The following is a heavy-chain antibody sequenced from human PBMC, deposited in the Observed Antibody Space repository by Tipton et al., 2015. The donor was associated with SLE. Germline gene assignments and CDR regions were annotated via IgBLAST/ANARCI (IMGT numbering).Heavy chain of an antibody. CDR2: ISDTGVSK. CDR1: GFTFSNYA. D-gene: IGHD3-10*01. Sequence: SLRLSCVASGFTFSNYAMTWVRQAPGKGLEWVSSISDTGVSKYYADSVEGRFTISKDSSSKTLYLHMNSLRAEDTAIYYCAKDLPPFRSSGSHYDYWGQGTLVTVSS. J-gene: IGHJ4*02. V-gene: IGHV3-23*01. CDR3: AKDLPPFRSSGSHYDY.